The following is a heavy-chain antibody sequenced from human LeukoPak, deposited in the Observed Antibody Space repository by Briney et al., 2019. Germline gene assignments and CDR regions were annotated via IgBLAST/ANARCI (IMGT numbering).Heavy chain of an antibody. D-gene: IGHD5-12*01. CDR2: IYTSGST. J-gene: IGHJ4*02. CDR1: GGSISSGSYY. CDR3: ARNSGNDLFDY. V-gene: IGHV4-61*02. Sequence: PSETLSLTCTVSGGSISSGSYYWSWIRQPAGKGLEWIGRIYTSGSTNYNPSLKSRVTISVDTSKNQFSLKVSSVTAADTAVYYCARNSGNDLFDYWGQGTLVTVSS.